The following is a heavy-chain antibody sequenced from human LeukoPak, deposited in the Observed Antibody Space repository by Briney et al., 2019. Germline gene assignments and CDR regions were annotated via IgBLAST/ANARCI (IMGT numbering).Heavy chain of an antibody. CDR1: VFTFSGYG. Sequence: GGSLRLSCAASVFTFSGYGMHWVRQAAGKGLEWVAFIQYDGRNKYCADSVKGRFTISRDNSKNTLYLQMNSLRAEDTAVYYCAIFDSHDSSGYSNYDYCGQGPLVTVSS. D-gene: IGHD3-22*01. V-gene: IGHV3-30*02. J-gene: IGHJ4*02. CDR2: IQYDGRNK. CDR3: AIFDSHDSSGYSNYDY.